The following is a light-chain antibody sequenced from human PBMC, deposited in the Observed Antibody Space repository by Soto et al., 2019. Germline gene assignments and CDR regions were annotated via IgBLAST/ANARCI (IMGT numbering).Light chain of an antibody. Sequence: DIQMTQSPSSVSASVGDRVTITCRASQRISYWLAWYQQKPGRAPELLISAASNVQSGVPSRFSGSGSGTDFTITISRLQPEDFATYYCQQANRFPLTFGGGTKVEIK. CDR3: QQANRFPLT. J-gene: IGKJ4*01. CDR2: AAS. CDR1: QRISYW. V-gene: IGKV1-12*01.